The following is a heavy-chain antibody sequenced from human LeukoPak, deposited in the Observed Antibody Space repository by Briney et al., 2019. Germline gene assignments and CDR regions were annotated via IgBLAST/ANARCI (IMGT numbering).Heavy chain of an antibody. CDR1: GYTFTSYG. Sequence: ASVKVPCKASGYTFTSYGISWVRQAPGQGLEWMGWISAYNGYTNYAQKLQGRVTITTDTSTSTAYMELRSLRSDDTAVYYCARDLSIATAGPVPPFDYWGQGTLVTVSS. D-gene: IGHD6-13*01. V-gene: IGHV1-18*01. CDR2: ISAYNGYT. CDR3: ARDLSIATAGPVPPFDY. J-gene: IGHJ4*02.